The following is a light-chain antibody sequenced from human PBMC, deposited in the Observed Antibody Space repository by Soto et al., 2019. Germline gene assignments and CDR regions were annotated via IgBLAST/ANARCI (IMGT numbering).Light chain of an antibody. CDR3: QQYNSDSRT. Sequence: DIPMTQSPFTLSASVGDRVTITCRASQSISSWLAWYQQKPGNAPKLLIYKASSLQSGVPSRFSGSGSGTEFTLTISSLQPDDFATYYCQQYNSDSRTFGQGTKVEIK. CDR1: QSISSW. CDR2: KAS. J-gene: IGKJ1*01. V-gene: IGKV1-5*03.